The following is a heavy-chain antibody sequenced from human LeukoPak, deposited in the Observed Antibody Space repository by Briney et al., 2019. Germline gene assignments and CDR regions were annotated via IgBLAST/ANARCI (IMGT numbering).Heavy chain of an antibody. CDR2: IYHSGST. Sequence: SETLSLTCAVSGYSISSGYYWGWIRQPPGKGLEWIGSIYHSGSTYYNPSLKSRVTISVDTSKNQFSLKLSSVTAADTAVYYCARHDFAVVVAATPWFDPWGQGTLVTVSS. D-gene: IGHD2-15*01. CDR1: GYSISSGYY. J-gene: IGHJ5*02. V-gene: IGHV4-38-2*01. CDR3: ARHDFAVVVAATPWFDP.